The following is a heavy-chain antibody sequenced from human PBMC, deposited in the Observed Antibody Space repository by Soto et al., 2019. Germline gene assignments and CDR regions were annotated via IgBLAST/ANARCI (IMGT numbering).Heavy chain of an antibody. J-gene: IGHJ6*02. V-gene: IGHV3-23*01. D-gene: IGHD5-18*01. CDR2: ISGSGGST. Sequence: EVQLLESGGGLVQPGGSLRLSCAASGFTFSSYARSWVRQAPGKGLEWVSAISGSGGSTYYADSVKGRFTISRDNSKNTLDLQMNSLRAEDTAVYYCAKDGNVYSYGQLYYYYGMDVWGQGTTVTVSS. CDR3: AKDGNVYSYGQLYYYYGMDV. CDR1: GFTFSSYA.